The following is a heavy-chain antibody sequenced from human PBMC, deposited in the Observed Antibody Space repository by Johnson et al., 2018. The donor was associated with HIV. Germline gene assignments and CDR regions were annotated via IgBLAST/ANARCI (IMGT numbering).Heavy chain of an antibody. V-gene: IGHV3-33*08. CDR1: GFTFDDYG. CDR3: ARRADAFDI. CDR2: IWYDGSDK. Sequence: QVQLVESGGGVVRPGGSLRLSCAASGFTFDDYGMHWVRQAPGKGLEWVAVIWYDGSDKYYADSVKGRFTISRENAKNSLYLQMNSLRAGDTAVYYCARRADAFDIWGQGTMVTVSS. J-gene: IGHJ3*02.